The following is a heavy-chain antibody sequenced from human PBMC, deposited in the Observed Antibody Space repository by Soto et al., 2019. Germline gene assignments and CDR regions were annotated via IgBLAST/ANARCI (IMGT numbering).Heavy chain of an antibody. D-gene: IGHD3-10*01. Sequence: SETLSLTCTVSGGSISSGGYYWSWIRQHPGKGLEWIGYIYYSGSTYYNPSLKSRVTISVDTSKNQFSLKLSSVTAADTAVYYCARSPIDVSGTSYAFDIWGQGTMVTVSS. J-gene: IGHJ3*02. CDR1: GGSISSGGYY. CDR3: ARSPIDVSGTSYAFDI. CDR2: IYYSGST. V-gene: IGHV4-31*03.